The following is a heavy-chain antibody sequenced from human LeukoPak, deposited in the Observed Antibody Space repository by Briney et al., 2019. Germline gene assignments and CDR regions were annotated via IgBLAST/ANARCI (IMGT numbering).Heavy chain of an antibody. D-gene: IGHD5-18*01. CDR3: ARGAVVQLWLNYFDY. Sequence: ASVKVSCKASGYTFTSYYMHWVRQAPGQGLEWMGIINPSGGSTNYAQKFRGRVTMTRDTSTSTVYMKLSSLRSEDTAVYYCARGAVVQLWLNYFDYWGQGTLVTVSS. V-gene: IGHV1-46*01. CDR2: INPSGGST. J-gene: IGHJ4*02. CDR1: GYTFTSYY.